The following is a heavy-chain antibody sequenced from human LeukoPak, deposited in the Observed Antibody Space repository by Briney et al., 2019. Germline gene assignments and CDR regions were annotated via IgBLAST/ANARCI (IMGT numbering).Heavy chain of an antibody. CDR2: FDPEDGET. D-gene: IGHD1-26*01. CDR1: GYTLTELS. V-gene: IGHV1-24*01. CDR3: ATDSHYLFDY. Sequence: AASVKVSCKVSGYTLTELSMHWVRQAPGKGLEWMGGFDPEDGETTYAQKFQGRVTMTEDTSTDTAYMELSSLRSEDTAVYYCATDSHYLFDYWGQGTLVTVSS. J-gene: IGHJ4*02.